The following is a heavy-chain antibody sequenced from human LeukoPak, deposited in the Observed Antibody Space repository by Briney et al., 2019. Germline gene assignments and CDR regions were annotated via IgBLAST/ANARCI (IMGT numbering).Heavy chain of an antibody. CDR1: GGSISSHH. D-gene: IGHD1-26*01. CDR2: IYYSGST. V-gene: IGHV4-59*11. Sequence: SETLSLTCTVSGGSISSHHWSWIRQPPGKGLEWIGSIYYSGSTNNNPSLKSRVTISVGTSNNQFSLTLNSVTAADTAVYYCTRSYYHYYYYMDVWGKGTTVTVSS. J-gene: IGHJ6*03. CDR3: TRSYYHYYYYMDV.